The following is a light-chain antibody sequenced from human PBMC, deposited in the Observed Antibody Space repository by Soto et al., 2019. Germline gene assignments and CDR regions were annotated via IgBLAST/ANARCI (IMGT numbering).Light chain of an antibody. CDR3: AVGDDCRDGHAV. V-gene: IGLV1-44*01. Sequence: QSVLTQPPSASGTPGQRVSISCSGSSSNIGSNTVRWYQHLPGTAPRLLIYNNIQRPSGVPDRFSGSKSGTSASLAISGLQAEEEADYYCAVGDDCRDGHAVFGGGTQLTVL. CDR2: NNI. J-gene: IGLJ7*01. CDR1: SSNIGSNT.